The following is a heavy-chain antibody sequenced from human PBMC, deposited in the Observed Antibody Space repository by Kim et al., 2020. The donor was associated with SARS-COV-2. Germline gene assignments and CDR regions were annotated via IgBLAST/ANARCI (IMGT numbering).Heavy chain of an antibody. D-gene: IGHD3-3*01. Sequence: KRRVTISVDTSKNQFSLKLSSVTAADTAVYYCARRRGYDFWSGYYPFFDYWGQRTLVTVSS. V-gene: IGHV4-39*01. CDR3: ARRRGYDFWSGYYPFFDY. J-gene: IGHJ4*02.